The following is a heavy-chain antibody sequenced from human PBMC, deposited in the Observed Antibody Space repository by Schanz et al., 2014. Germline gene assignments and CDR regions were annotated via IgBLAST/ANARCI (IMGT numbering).Heavy chain of an antibody. J-gene: IGHJ6*02. CDR1: GFSFGNYG. D-gene: IGHD3-10*01. CDR2: ISGGGGTT. V-gene: IGHV3-23*04. CDR3: AKDGPGGSGSYSADGGMDV. Sequence: VQLVESGGGLVQPGGSLRLSCEASGFSFGNYGMSWVRQAPGKGLEWVSAISGGGGTTYYTDSVKGRFTISRDNSKSTLYLQMNSLRAEDTAVYYCAKDGPGGSGSYSADGGMDVWGQGTTVTVSS.